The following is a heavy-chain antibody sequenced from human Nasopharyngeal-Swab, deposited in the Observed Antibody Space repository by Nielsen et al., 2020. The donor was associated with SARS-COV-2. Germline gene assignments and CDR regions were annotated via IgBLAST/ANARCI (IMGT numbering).Heavy chain of an antibody. CDR1: GFTFDDYA. V-gene: IGHV3-9*01. D-gene: IGHD3-10*01. J-gene: IGHJ3*02. Sequence: SLKLSCAASGFTFDDYAMHWARHAQGKGVEGISGISWNSGSIGYADSGKGRFTISRDNAKNSLYLQMNSLRAEDTALYFCAKSPVGPMVRGVIGAFDIWGQGTMVTVSS. CDR2: ISWNSGSI. CDR3: AKSPVGPMVRGVIGAFDI.